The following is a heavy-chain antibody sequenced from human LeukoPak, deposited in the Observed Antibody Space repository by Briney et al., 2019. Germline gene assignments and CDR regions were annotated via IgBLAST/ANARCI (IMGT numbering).Heavy chain of an antibody. D-gene: IGHD2-2*02. CDR3: ERALIPSQNIITY. V-gene: IGHV3-21*01. CDR1: GFTFSRYA. Sequence: GGSLRLSCAAFGFTFSRYAMNCVRQAPGKGLEWVSYISTGGDNKFYADSLKGRFTVSRDNAKNSLYLQMSGLRAEDTALYYCERALIPSQNIITYWGQGTLVTVSS. J-gene: IGHJ4*02. CDR2: ISTGGDNK.